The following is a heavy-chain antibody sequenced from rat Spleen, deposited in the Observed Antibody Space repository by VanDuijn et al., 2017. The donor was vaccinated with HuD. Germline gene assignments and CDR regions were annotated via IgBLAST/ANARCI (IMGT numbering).Heavy chain of an antibody. Sequence: EVRLVESGGGLVQPGRSLKLSCAASGFTFSDYNMAWVRQAPKKGLEWVATISYDGSSTYYRDSVKGRFTISRDNAKSTLYLQIDSLRSEDTATYYCARAGYLRDWYFDFWGPGTMVTVSS. V-gene: IGHV5-7*01. CDR2: ISYDGSST. D-gene: IGHD2-2*01. CDR3: ARAGYLRDWYFDF. CDR1: GFTFSDYN. J-gene: IGHJ1*01.